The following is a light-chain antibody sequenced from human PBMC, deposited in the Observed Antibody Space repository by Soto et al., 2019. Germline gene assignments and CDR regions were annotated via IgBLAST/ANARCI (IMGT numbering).Light chain of an antibody. J-gene: IGKJ1*01. Sequence: FVLTQSPSTLSLSPGERATLSCRASQSLTNSFIAWYQQRPGQAPRLLIYDTSSRASGIPDRFSGSGSGTDYTLTISRLEPEDFAVYYCQQYGSSSTFGQGTKVDIK. CDR2: DTS. CDR1: QSLTNSF. CDR3: QQYGSSST. V-gene: IGKV3-20*01.